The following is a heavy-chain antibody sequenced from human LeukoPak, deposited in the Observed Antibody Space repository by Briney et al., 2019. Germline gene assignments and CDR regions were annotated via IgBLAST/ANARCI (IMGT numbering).Heavy chain of an antibody. D-gene: IGHD3-10*01. Sequence: PGGSLRLSCAASGFTFSSYAMHWVRQAPGKGLEWVAVISYDGSNKYYADSVKGRFTISRDNSKNTLYLQMNSLRAEDTAVYYCAKMPYYGSGSYGFDYWGQGTLVTVSS. J-gene: IGHJ4*02. CDR2: ISYDGSNK. V-gene: IGHV3-30-3*01. CDR1: GFTFSSYA. CDR3: AKMPYYGSGSYGFDY.